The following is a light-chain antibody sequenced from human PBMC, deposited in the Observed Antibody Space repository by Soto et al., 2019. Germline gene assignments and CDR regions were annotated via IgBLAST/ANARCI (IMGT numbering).Light chain of an antibody. CDR2: GNS. Sequence: QSVLTQPPSVSGAPGQWVTISCTGSSSNIGAGYDVHWYQQLPGTAPKLLIYGNSNRPSGVPDRFSGSKSGTSASLAITGLQAEDEADYYCQSYDSSLSAFYVFGTGTKVT. J-gene: IGLJ1*01. V-gene: IGLV1-40*01. CDR1: SSNIGAGYD. CDR3: QSYDSSLSAFYV.